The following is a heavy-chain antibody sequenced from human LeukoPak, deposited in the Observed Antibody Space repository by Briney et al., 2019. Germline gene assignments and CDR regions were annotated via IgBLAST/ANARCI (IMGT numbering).Heavy chain of an antibody. V-gene: IGHV1-18*01. D-gene: IGHD4-17*01. CDR2: ISTYNGNT. Sequence: ASVKVSCKASGYTFTTYGITWVRQAPGQGPEWMGWISTYNGNTDYTQKLQGRVTMTTDTSTSTAYMELRSLRSDDTALYYCARTYGDYDGSYWYFDLWGRGTLVTVSS. CDR1: GYTFTTYG. J-gene: IGHJ2*01. CDR3: ARTYGDYDGSYWYFDL.